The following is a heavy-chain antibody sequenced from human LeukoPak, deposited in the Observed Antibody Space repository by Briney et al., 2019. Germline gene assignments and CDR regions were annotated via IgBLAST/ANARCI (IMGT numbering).Heavy chain of an antibody. Sequence: GGSLRLSCAASGFTFSSYWMSWVRQAPGKGLEWVASINEDGSDKYYVDSVKGRFTISRDNAKNSLYLQMNSLRAGDTAVYYCARDTYRFDDYWGQGTLVTVSS. V-gene: IGHV3-7*01. CDR1: GFTFSSYW. J-gene: IGHJ4*02. CDR3: ARDTYRFDDY. CDR2: INEDGSDK.